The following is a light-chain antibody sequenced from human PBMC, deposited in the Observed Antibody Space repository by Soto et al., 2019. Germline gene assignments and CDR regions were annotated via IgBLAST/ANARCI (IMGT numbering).Light chain of an antibody. CDR2: AAS. CDR3: QQYYRYPLT. J-gene: IGKJ3*01. Sequence: AIRMTQSPSSFSASTGDRVTITCRASQGISSYLAWYQQKPGKAPKLLIYAASTLQSGVPSRFIGRGSGTDFTLTISCLQSEDFATYYCQQYYRYPLTFGPGTKVDIK. CDR1: QGISSY. V-gene: IGKV1-8*01.